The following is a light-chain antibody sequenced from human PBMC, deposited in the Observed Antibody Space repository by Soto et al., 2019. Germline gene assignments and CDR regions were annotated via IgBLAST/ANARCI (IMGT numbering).Light chain of an antibody. J-gene: IGKJ1*01. CDR1: QDISNY. CDR3: QKYNSAPQT. Sequence: DIQMTQSPSSPSASVGDRVTITCRASQDISNYLSWYQQKPEKVPKLLIYAASTLQSGVPSRFSGSGSGTDFTLTISSLQPEDFATYYCQKYNSAPQTFGQGTKVDI. CDR2: AAS. V-gene: IGKV1-27*01.